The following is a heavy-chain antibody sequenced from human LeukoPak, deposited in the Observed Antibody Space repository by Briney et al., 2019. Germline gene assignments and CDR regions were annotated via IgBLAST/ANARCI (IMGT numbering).Heavy chain of an antibody. J-gene: IGHJ4*02. CDR2: ISSDGSDT. D-gene: IGHD3-9*01. V-gene: IGHV3-11*04. Sequence: GGSLRLSCEASGFTLNDYYMSWIRQAPGKGLEWIAYISSDGSDTDYADSVRGRFTFSRDNAKKSLYLQMNNLRAEDTAVYYCARRYYYFDYWGQGTQVTVSP. CDR3: ARRYYYFDY. CDR1: GFTLNDYY.